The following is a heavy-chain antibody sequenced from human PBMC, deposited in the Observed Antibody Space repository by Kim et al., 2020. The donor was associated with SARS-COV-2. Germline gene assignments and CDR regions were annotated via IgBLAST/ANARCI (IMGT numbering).Heavy chain of an antibody. CDR1: GFTVSSNY. J-gene: IGHJ6*02. V-gene: IGHV3-53*04. Sequence: GGSLRLSCAASGFTVSSNYMSWVRQAPGKGLEWVSVIYSGGSTYYADSVKGRFTISRHNSKNTLYLQMNSLRAEDTAVYYCATDYGDSSLYYYYGMDVWGQGTTVTVSS. D-gene: IGHD4-17*01. CDR3: ATDYGDSSLYYYYGMDV. CDR2: IYSGGST.